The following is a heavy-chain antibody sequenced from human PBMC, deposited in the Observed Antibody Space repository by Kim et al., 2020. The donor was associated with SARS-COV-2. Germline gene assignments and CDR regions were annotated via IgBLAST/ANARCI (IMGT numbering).Heavy chain of an antibody. J-gene: IGHJ3*02. CDR2: IYYSGST. D-gene: IGHD3-10*01. CDR3: ARHQSKLWFGEIAFDI. Sequence: SETLSLTCTVSGGSISSSSYYWGWIRQPPGKGLEWIGSIYYSGSTYYNPSLKSRVTISVDTSKNQFSLKLSSVTAADTAVYYCARHQSKLWFGEIAFDIWGQGTMVTVSS. V-gene: IGHV4-39*01. CDR1: GGSISSSSYY.